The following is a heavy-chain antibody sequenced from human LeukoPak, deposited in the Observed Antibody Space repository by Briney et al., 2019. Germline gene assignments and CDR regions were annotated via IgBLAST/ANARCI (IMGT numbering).Heavy chain of an antibody. J-gene: IGHJ2*01. CDR1: GGSISSNY. V-gene: IGHV4-34*01. CDR3: TRVYYSNSYDYWYFDL. D-gene: IGHD6-13*01. CDR2: INHSGST. Sequence: PSETLSLTCNVSGGSISSNYWSWIRQPPGKGLEWIGEINHSGSTNYNPSLKSRVTISVDTSKNQFSLKLSSVTAADTAVYYCTRVYYSNSYDYWYFDLWGRGTLVTVSS.